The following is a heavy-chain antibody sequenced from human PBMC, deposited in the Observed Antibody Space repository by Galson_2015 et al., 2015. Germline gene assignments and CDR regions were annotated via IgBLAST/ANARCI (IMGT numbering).Heavy chain of an antibody. Sequence: SLRLSCAASGFTFSSYWMHWVRQAPGKGLVWVSRINSDGSSTSYADSVKGRFTISRDNAKNTLYLQMNSLRAEDTAVYYCPRAVNYDFWSGPDYWGQGTLVTVSS. V-gene: IGHV3-74*01. J-gene: IGHJ4*02. CDR2: INSDGSST. D-gene: IGHD3-3*01. CDR1: GFTFSSYW. CDR3: PRAVNYDFWSGPDY.